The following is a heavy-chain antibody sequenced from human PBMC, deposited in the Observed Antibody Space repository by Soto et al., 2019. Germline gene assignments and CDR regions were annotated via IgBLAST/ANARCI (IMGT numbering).Heavy chain of an antibody. J-gene: IGHJ4*02. CDR2: ISYDASNR. CDR3: ARNTVTTPSHDY. D-gene: IGHD4-4*01. Sequence: GGSLRLSCAASGFIFRNYAMHWVRQAPGKGLEWVAVISYDASNRYYADSVKGRLIISRDNSKNTLYLQMDSLRTEDTAVYYCARNTVTTPSHDYCGQGTLDTVSS. V-gene: IGHV3-30-3*01. CDR1: GFIFRNYA.